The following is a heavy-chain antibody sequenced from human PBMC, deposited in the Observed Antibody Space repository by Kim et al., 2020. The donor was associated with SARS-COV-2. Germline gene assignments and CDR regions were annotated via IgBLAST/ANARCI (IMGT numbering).Heavy chain of an antibody. J-gene: IGHJ4*02. Sequence: SETLSLTCTVSGGSISSSNYYWGWIRQPPGRGLEWVGSFYYSGGTYYNPSLKSRVTISVDTSKNQFSLKLSSVTAADTAVYYCASAKIAAAGPYFDYWGQGTLVTVSS. CDR2: FYYSGGT. CDR3: ASAKIAAAGPYFDY. V-gene: IGHV4-39*01. D-gene: IGHD6-13*01. CDR1: GGSISSSNYY.